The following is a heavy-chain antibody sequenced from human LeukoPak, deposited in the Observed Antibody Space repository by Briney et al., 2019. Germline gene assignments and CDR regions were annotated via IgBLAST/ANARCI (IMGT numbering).Heavy chain of an antibody. D-gene: IGHD3-10*01. V-gene: IGHV3-30*02. Sequence: PGGSLRLSCVASGFTFSNYGFHWVRQAPGKGLEWVAFIWFDGPIQYYTDSVKGRFSISRDNSKNTLYLLMNSLRADDTAVYYCAKGALFLWFGESTAPHMDVWGTGTTVTVSS. CDR3: AKGALFLWFGESTAPHMDV. J-gene: IGHJ6*03. CDR1: GFTFSNYG. CDR2: IWFDGPIQ.